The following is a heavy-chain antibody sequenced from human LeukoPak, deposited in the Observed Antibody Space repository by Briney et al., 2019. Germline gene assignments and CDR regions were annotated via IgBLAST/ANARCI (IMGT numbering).Heavy chain of an antibody. CDR1: GYTLTELS. CDR3: ATDRDSNGWYTLRAFDI. Sequence: ASVKVSCKVSGYTLTELSMHWVRQAPGKGLEWMGGFDPEDGETIYAQKFQGRVTMTEDTSTDTAYMELSSLRSEDTAVYYCATDRDSNGWYTLRAFDIWGQGTMVTVSS. V-gene: IGHV1-24*01. CDR2: FDPEDGET. D-gene: IGHD6-19*01. J-gene: IGHJ3*02.